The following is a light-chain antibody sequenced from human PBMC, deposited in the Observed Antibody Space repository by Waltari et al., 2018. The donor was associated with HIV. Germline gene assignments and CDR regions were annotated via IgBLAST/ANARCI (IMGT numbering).Light chain of an antibody. CDR3: SSYTLTSTYV. V-gene: IGLV2-14*03. Sequence: QSALTQPASVSGAPGQSITISCTGTTRDVGGYDYVSWYQQHPGKAPKLIIYDVNHGTSGVFNRFAGSKSGNTSSLTISELQAEDEADYYCSSYTLTSTYVFGTGTKVTVL. CDR1: TRDVGGYDY. CDR2: DVN. J-gene: IGLJ1*01.